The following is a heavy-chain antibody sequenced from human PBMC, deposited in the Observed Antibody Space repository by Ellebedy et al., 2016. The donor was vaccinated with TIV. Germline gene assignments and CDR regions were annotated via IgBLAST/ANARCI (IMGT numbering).Heavy chain of an antibody. Sequence: ETLSLTCAASGFTFSSYAMRVGGGAPGKGLECGSAISGSGASTYYADSVKGRFTIARDNSKSTVFLEMNSLRAEDTAVYYCAGGISVAGTSLGFWGQGTLVTVSS. D-gene: IGHD6-19*01. V-gene: IGHV3-23*01. CDR1: GFTFSSYA. CDR3: AGGISVAGTSLGF. CDR2: ISGSGAST. J-gene: IGHJ4*02.